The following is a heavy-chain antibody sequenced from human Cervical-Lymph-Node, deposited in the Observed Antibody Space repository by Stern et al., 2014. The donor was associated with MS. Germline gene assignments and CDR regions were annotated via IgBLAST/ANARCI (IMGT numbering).Heavy chain of an antibody. D-gene: IGHD3/OR15-3a*01. CDR2: IKRKSDGGTT. V-gene: IGHV3-15*01. J-gene: IGHJ6*02. Sequence: EVQLVESGGGLVKPGGSLRLSCAASGFTFSNAWLKWVRQAPGKGMEWVGHIKRKSDGGTTDYAAPVKDRFSISRDDSKNTVYLQMNSLKTEDTGMYYCATDGLVVDFYYYGMDVWGQGTTVTVSS. CDR3: ATDGLVVDFYYYGMDV. CDR1: GFTFSNAW.